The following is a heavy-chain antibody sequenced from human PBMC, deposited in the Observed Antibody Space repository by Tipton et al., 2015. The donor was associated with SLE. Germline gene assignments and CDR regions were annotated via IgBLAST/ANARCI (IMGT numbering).Heavy chain of an antibody. CDR3: AKDKGSSSSIFDY. CDR2: ISWNSGSI. V-gene: IGHV3-9*01. CDR1: GFTFDDYA. Sequence: SLRLSCAASGFTFDDYAMHWVRQAPGKGLEWVSGISWNSGSIGYADSAKGRFTISRDNAKNSLYLQMNSLRAEDTALYYCAKDKGSSSSIFDYWGQGTLVTVSS. J-gene: IGHJ4*02. D-gene: IGHD6-6*01.